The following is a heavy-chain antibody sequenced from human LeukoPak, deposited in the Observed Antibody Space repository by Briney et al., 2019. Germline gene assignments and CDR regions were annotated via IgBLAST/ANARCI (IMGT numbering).Heavy chain of an antibody. V-gene: IGHV1-2*02. CDR3: ARGPRITIFGVVIANDAFDI. D-gene: IGHD3-3*01. Sequence: ASVKVSCKASGYTFTGYYMHWVRQAPGQGLEWMGWINPNSGGTNYAQKFQGRVTMTRDTSISTAYMELSRLRSDDTAVYYCARGPRITIFGVVIANDAFDIWGQGTMVTVSS. CDR1: GYTFTGYY. CDR2: INPNSGGT. J-gene: IGHJ3*02.